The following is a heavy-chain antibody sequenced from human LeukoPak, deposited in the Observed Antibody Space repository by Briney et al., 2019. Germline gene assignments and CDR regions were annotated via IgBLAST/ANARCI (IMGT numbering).Heavy chain of an antibody. CDR1: GYTFTSYG. Sequence: GASVKVSCKASGYTFTSYGISWVRQAPGQGLEWMGWINGYNGYTNYGQNFQGRVTVTTDTSTSTAYMELRSLRYDDTAIYYCARDGGTYYYFDHWGQGTLVTVSS. D-gene: IGHD1-26*01. V-gene: IGHV1-18*01. CDR2: INGYNGYT. CDR3: ARDGGTYYYFDH. J-gene: IGHJ4*02.